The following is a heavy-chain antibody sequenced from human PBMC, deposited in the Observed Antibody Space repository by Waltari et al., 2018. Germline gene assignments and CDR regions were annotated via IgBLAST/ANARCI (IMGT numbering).Heavy chain of an antibody. Sequence: QVQLVESGGGVVQPGGSLRLSCAASGFTFSGDGMHWVRQAPVKGLAFMRYEVSNKYYADSVKGRFTSSRDNSKNTLYLQKNSLRAEDTAVYYCAKDKYYGSGSYYYYYYMDVWGKGTTVTVSS. J-gene: IGHJ6*03. CDR1: GFTFSGDG. CDR2: MRYEVSNK. V-gene: IGHV3-30*02. D-gene: IGHD3-10*01. CDR3: AKDKYYGSGSYYYYYYMDV.